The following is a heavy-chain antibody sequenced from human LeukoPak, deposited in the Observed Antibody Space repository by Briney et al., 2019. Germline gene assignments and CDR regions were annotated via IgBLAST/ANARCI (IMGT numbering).Heavy chain of an antibody. CDR2: INTDGNIM. V-gene: IGHV3-74*01. J-gene: IGHJ5*02. D-gene: IGHD2-2*01. Sequence: GRSLRLSCAASGFTFSNSWMHWVRQTPGKGPVWVSCINTDGNIMRYADSVKGRFTISRDNAKNTLYLQMNSLRVEDTAVYYCARAGGPPTAMGFDPWGQGSLVSVST. CDR3: ARAGGPPTAMGFDP. CDR1: GFTFSNSW.